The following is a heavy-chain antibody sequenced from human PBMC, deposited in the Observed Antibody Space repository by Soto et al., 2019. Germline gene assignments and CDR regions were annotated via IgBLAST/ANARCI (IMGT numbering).Heavy chain of an antibody. D-gene: IGHD3-22*01. CDR2: FDPEDGET. Sequence: ASVKVSCKVSGYTLTELSMHWVRQAPGKGLEWMGGFDPEDGETIYAQKFQGRVTMTEDTSTDTAYMELSSLRSEDTAVYYCATDRIYYDSSGYYMLTQGYWGQGTLVTVSS. CDR3: ATDRIYYDSSGYYMLTQGY. V-gene: IGHV1-24*01. CDR1: GYTLTELS. J-gene: IGHJ4*02.